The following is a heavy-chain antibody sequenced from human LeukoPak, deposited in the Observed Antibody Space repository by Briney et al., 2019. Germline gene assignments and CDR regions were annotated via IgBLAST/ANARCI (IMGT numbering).Heavy chain of an antibody. Sequence: GASVKVSCKASGYTFTSNGISWVRQAPGKGLEWMGWISANSGNTNYAQKMQGRVTMTTETSSSTAYMELRNLRSDDTAVYYCARDKNYRFGYWGQGTLVTVSS. CDR3: ARDKNYRFGY. CDR2: ISANSGNT. J-gene: IGHJ4*02. V-gene: IGHV1-18*01. D-gene: IGHD5-24*01. CDR1: GYTFTSNG.